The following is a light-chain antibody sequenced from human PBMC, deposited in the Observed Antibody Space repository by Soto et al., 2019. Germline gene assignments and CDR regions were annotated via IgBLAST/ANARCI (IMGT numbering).Light chain of an antibody. Sequence: DIQMTQSPSTLFASVGDRVTITCRASQSVSSRLAWCQQKPGKAPKLLIFDASTLESGVPSRFSGSGSGTEFTLTISSLQPDDFATYYCQHYNTYSGTFGQGTKVEIK. CDR1: QSVSSR. J-gene: IGKJ1*01. CDR3: QHYNTYSGT. CDR2: DAS. V-gene: IGKV1-5*01.